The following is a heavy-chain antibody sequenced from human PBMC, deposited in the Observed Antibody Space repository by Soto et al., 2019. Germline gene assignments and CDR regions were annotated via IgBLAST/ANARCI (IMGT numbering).Heavy chain of an antibody. CDR2: IYYSGST. D-gene: IGHD3-10*01. V-gene: IGHV4-59*01. CDR1: GGSISSYY. J-gene: IGHJ6*03. Sequence: SETLSITCTRSGGSISSYYWSWLRQTPGKGLEWIGYIYYSGSTNYNPSLKSRVTISVDTSKNQFSLKLSSVTAADTAVYYCARGFVRVRGVIAYYYMDVWGKGTTVTVSS. CDR3: ARGFVRVRGVIAYYYMDV.